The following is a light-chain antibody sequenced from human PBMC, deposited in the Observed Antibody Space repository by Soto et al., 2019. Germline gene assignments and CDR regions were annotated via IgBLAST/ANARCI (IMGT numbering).Light chain of an antibody. Sequence: EIVLTQSPGTLSLSPGERATLSCRASQSVSSSYLVWYQQKPGQAPRLLIYGASTRATGIPDRFSGSGSGTDFTLTISRLEPEDFAVYYCQQYGTSPPYTFGQATKLEIK. CDR2: GAS. CDR1: QSVSSSY. V-gene: IGKV3-20*01. CDR3: QQYGTSPPYT. J-gene: IGKJ2*01.